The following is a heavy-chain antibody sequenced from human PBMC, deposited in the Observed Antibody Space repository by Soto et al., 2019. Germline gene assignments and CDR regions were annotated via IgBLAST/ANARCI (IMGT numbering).Heavy chain of an antibody. CDR3: AREHVSIVPIGNWFVP. D-gene: IGHD3-22*01. CDR2: IIPIFGTA. J-gene: IGHJ5*02. Sequence: QVQLVQSGAEVKKPGSSVKVSCKASGGTFSSYAISWVRQAPGQGLEWMGGIIPIFGTANYAQKFQGRVTITADEATSTAYMELSSLRSEDTAVYYCAREHVSIVPIGNWFVPWGQGTLVTVSS. V-gene: IGHV1-69*01. CDR1: GGTFSSYA.